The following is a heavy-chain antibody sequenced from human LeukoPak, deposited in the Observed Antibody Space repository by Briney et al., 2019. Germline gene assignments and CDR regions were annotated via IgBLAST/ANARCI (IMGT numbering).Heavy chain of an antibody. CDR1: GGSISSSSYY. J-gene: IGHJ2*01. CDR2: IYYSGST. Sequence: PSETLSLTCTVSGGSISSSSYYWGWIRQPPGKGLEWIGSIYYSGSTYYNPSLKSRVTISVDTSKNQFSLKLSSVTAADTAVYYCARHSYYDFWSGYRSYWYFDLWGRGTLVTVSS. D-gene: IGHD3-3*01. V-gene: IGHV4-39*01. CDR3: ARHSYYDFWSGYRSYWYFDL.